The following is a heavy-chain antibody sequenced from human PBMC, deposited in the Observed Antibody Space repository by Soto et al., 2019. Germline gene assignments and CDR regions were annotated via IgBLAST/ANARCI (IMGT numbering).Heavy chain of an antibody. Sequence: GGPQRHSCAAYGGTFISYGRHWVRQAPGKGLVWVSRINSDGSSTSYADSVKGRFTISRDNAKNTLYLQMNSLRAEDTAVYYCAREGRGVVVPGGMDVWGQGTTVTVSS. CDR3: AREGRGVVVPGGMDV. D-gene: IGHD2-2*01. CDR1: GGTFISYG. J-gene: IGHJ6*02. CDR2: INSDGSST. V-gene: IGHV3-74*01.